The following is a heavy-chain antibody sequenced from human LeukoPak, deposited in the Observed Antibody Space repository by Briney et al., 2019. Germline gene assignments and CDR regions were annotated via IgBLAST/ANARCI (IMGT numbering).Heavy chain of an antibody. V-gene: IGHV3-7*04. CDR2: IKQDGSEK. CDR3: ARGLTGYYFDC. D-gene: IGHD3-9*01. Sequence: PGGSLRPSCAASGFTFSSYWMTWVRQAPGKGLEWVANIKQDGSEKYYVDSVKGRFTISRDNAKNSLYLQMNSLRAEDTAVYYCARGLTGYYFDCWGQGTLVTVSP. J-gene: IGHJ4*02. CDR1: GFTFSSYW.